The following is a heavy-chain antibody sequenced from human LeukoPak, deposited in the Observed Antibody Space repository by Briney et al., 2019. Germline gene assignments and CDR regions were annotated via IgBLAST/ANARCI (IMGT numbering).Heavy chain of an antibody. CDR1: GYTFINYG. CDR3: ARVRYGSGTYHESPSFDY. CDR2: IRVYNGNT. J-gene: IGHJ4*02. D-gene: IGHD3-10*01. V-gene: IGHV1-18*01. Sequence: ASVKVSCKASGYTFINYGITWVRQAPGQGLEWMGWIRVYNGNTNYAQKLQGRVTMTTDTSTSTAYMELRSLISDDTAFYYCARVRYGSGTYHESPSFDYWGQGTLVTVSS.